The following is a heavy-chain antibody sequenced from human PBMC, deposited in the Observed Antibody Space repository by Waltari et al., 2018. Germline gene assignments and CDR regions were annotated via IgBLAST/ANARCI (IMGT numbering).Heavy chain of an antibody. J-gene: IGHJ4*02. CDR2: IKQDGSEK. Sequence: EVQLVESGGGLVQPGGSLRLYCAASGFTLSSYWMSWVRQAPGKGLEWVANIKQDGSEKYYVDSVKGRFTISRDNAKNSLYLQMNSLRAEDTAVYYCARARGGYDFDYWGQGTLVTVSS. V-gene: IGHV3-7*03. CDR1: GFTLSSYW. D-gene: IGHD5-12*01. CDR3: ARARGGYDFDY.